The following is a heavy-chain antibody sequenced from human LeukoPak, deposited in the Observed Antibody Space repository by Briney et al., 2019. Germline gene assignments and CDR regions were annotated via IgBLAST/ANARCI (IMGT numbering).Heavy chain of an antibody. CDR1: GFTFSSYG. J-gene: IGHJ1*01. Sequence: GRSLRLSCAASGFTFSSYGMHWVRQAPGKGLEWVAVISYDGSNKYYADSVKGRFTISRDNSKNTLYLQMNSLRAEDTAVYYCAKDPRGYSLASMGEYFQHWGQGTLVIVS. V-gene: IGHV3-30*18. D-gene: IGHD5-12*01. CDR2: ISYDGSNK. CDR3: AKDPRGYSLASMGEYFQH.